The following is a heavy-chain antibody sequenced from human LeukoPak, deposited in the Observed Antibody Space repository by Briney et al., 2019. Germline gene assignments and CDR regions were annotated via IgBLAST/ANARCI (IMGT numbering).Heavy chain of an antibody. Sequence: TGGSLRLSCTASGFTFSDYYMSWIRQAPGKGLEWVSYISNSGSTIYYGDSVKGRFTISRDNAKNSLYLQMNSLRAEDTAVYYCARDSCSNGVCFDYWGQGTLVTVSS. CDR1: GFTFSDYY. V-gene: IGHV3-11*04. J-gene: IGHJ4*02. CDR3: ARDSCSNGVCFDY. CDR2: ISNSGSTI. D-gene: IGHD2-8*01.